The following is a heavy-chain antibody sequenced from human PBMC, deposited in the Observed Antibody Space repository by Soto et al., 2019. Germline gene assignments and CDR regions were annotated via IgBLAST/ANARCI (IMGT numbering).Heavy chain of an antibody. Sequence: ASVKVSCKASGYTFTGYYMHWVRQAPGQGLEWMGWINPNSGGTNYAQKFQGWVTMTRDTSISTAYMELSRLRSDDTAVYYCARGEQQWLDRPYYYYGMDFWGQGTTVTVSS. CDR1: GYTFTGYY. V-gene: IGHV1-2*04. J-gene: IGHJ6*02. D-gene: IGHD6-19*01. CDR3: ARGEQQWLDRPYYYYGMDF. CDR2: INPNSGGT.